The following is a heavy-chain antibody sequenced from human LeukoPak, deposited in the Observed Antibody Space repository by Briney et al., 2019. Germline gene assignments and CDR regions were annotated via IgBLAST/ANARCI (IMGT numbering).Heavy chain of an antibody. Sequence: GASVKLSCKASGFTFTSSAMQWVRQARGQRLERIGWIVVGSGNTNYEQTYQERVTITRDMSTSTAYMELSSLRSEDTAVYYCAASYYDGALGYAFDIWGQGTMVTVSS. CDR2: IVVGSGNT. J-gene: IGHJ3*02. V-gene: IGHV1-58*02. CDR3: AASYYDGALGYAFDI. D-gene: IGHD3-22*01. CDR1: GFTFTSSA.